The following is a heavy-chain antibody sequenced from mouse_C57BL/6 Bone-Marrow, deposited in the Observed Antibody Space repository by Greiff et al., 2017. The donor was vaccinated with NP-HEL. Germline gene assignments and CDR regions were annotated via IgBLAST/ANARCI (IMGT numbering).Heavy chain of an antibody. D-gene: IGHD1-1*01. Sequence: DVKLPESGGGLVKPGGSLKLSCAASGFTFSSYAMSWVRQTPEKRLEWVATISDGGSYTYYPDNVKGRFTISRDNAKNNLYLQMSHLKSEDTAMYYCARGEKNGRAWFAYWGQGTLVTVSA. J-gene: IGHJ3*01. CDR2: ISDGGSYT. V-gene: IGHV5-4*03. CDR1: GFTFSSYA. CDR3: ARGEKNGRAWFAY.